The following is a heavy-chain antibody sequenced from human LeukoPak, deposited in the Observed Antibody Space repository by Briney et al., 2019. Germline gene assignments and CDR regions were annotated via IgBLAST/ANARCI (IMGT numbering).Heavy chain of an antibody. V-gene: IGHV4-59*01. Sequence: SETLSLACTVSGGSISSYYWSWIRQSPGKGLEWIGYIYYSGTTNYNPSLKSRVTISVDTSKNQFSLKLSPVTAADTAVYYCAREDPQTTVPEGLDVWGQGTTVTVSS. D-gene: IGHD4-17*01. CDR2: IYYSGTT. J-gene: IGHJ6*02. CDR1: GGSISSYY. CDR3: AREDPQTTVPEGLDV.